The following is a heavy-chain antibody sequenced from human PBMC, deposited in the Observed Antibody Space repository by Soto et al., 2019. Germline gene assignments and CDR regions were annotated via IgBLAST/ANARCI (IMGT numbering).Heavy chain of an antibody. CDR2: IDTYNGNT. Sequence: ASVKVSCKASGYTFTTYGISWVRQAPGQGLEWMGWIDTYNGNTNYGQNLQGRVTMTTDTSTSTAYMELRSLGSDDTAVYYCARNAQFTDNFSFLHWGQGPLVTVP. D-gene: IGHD1-20*01. J-gene: IGHJ4*02. V-gene: IGHV1-18*01. CDR1: GYTFTTYG. CDR3: ARNAQFTDNFSFLH.